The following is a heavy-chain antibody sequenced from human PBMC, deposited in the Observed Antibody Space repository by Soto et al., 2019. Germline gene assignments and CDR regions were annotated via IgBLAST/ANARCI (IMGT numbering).Heavy chain of an antibody. Sequence: EVQLLESGGSLVQPGGSLRLSCAASGFTFSSYAMSWVRQAPGKGLEWVSAISGSGGSTYYADSVKGRFTISRDNSKNTLYLQMNSLRAEDTAVYYCAKIPHSSSWYLDAFDIWGQGTMVTVSS. V-gene: IGHV3-23*01. D-gene: IGHD6-13*01. J-gene: IGHJ3*02. CDR3: AKIPHSSSWYLDAFDI. CDR1: GFTFSSYA. CDR2: ISGSGGST.